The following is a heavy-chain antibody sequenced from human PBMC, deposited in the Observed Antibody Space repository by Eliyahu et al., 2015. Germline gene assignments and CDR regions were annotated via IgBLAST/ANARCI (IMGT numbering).Heavy chain of an antibody. CDR1: ENXFNGXS. J-gene: IGHJ4*02. Sequence: QVQPVQSGTEVKKAGSSVTISCKAAENXFNGXSINWVRQAPGQQLEWMGGFTPLFNRPHYALKFRGRVSISADDSTSTAHMELTNLRSEDTAFYYCASGNVQRIQLPPTIHYWSQGVLVTVSS. CDR3: ASGNVQRIQLPPTIHY. V-gene: IGHV1-69*01. CDR2: FTPLFNRP. D-gene: IGHD1-1*01.